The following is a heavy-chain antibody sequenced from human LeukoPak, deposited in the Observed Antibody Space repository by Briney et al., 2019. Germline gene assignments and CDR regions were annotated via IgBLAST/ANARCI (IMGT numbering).Heavy chain of an antibody. J-gene: IGHJ5*02. Sequence: GASVKVSCKASGGTFSSYAISWVRQAPGQGLEWMGGIIPIFGTANYAQKFQGRVTMTRNTSISTAYMELSSLRSEDTAVYYCARTATRLTYYDFWCGYWASSLSRGGNNWFDPWGQGTLVTVSS. CDR3: ARTATRLTYYDFWCGYWASSLSRGGNNWFDP. CDR1: GGTFSSYA. CDR2: IIPIFGTA. D-gene: IGHD3-3*01. V-gene: IGHV1-69*05.